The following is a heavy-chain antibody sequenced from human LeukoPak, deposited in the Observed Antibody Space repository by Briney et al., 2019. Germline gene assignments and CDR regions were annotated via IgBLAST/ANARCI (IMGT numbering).Heavy chain of an antibody. Sequence: GGSLRLSCAASGFTFSSYAMHWVRQAPGKGLEWVAVISYDGSNKYYAGSVKGRFTISRDNSKNTLYLQMNSLRAEDTAVYYCARSARGVIFDVWGKGTTVIVSS. CDR1: GFTFSSYA. D-gene: IGHD3-10*01. J-gene: IGHJ6*04. CDR3: ARSARGVIFDV. V-gene: IGHV3-30-3*01. CDR2: ISYDGSNK.